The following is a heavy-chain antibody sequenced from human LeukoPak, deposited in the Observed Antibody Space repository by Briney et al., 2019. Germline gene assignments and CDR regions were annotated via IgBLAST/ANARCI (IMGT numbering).Heavy chain of an antibody. CDR2: ISAYNGNT. V-gene: IGHV1-18*01. J-gene: IGHJ5*02. CDR3: ATSGRYYDILTGHNWFDP. Sequence: ASVKVSCKASGYIFTSYGFTWVRQAPGQGLEWMGWISAYNGNTNFAQKLQGRVTMTTDTSTSTAYMELRSLGSDDTAVYYCATSGRYYDILTGHNWFDPWGQGTLVTVSS. D-gene: IGHD3-9*01. CDR1: GYIFTSYG.